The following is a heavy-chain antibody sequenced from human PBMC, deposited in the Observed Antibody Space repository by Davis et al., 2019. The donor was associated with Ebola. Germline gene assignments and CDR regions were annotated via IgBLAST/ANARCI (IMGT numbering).Heavy chain of an antibody. D-gene: IGHD1-26*01. J-gene: IGHJ4*02. Sequence: ASVKVSCKASGFTLTNYAIHWVRQAPGQRLEWMGWVHGGNGNTKYSQRFQGRVTITTDTSASTAYLDLSSLRSDDTAVFYCARDLVGGSYLSYWGQGTLVTVSS. CDR1: GFTLTNYA. CDR2: VHGGNGNT. CDR3: ARDLVGGSYLSY. V-gene: IGHV1-3*01.